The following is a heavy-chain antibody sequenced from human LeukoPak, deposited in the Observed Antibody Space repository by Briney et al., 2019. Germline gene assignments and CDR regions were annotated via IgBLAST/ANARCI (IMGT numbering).Heavy chain of an antibody. V-gene: IGHV1-2*02. CDR2: INPNSGGT. D-gene: IGHD3-10*01. Sequence: ASVKVSCKASGYTFTGYYMYWVRQAPGQGLEWMGWINPNSGGTNYAQKFQGRVTMNRDTSISTAYMELSRLRSDDTAVYYCARGGEYYYGSGSYYMQHYWGRGTLVTVSS. J-gene: IGHJ4*02. CDR1: GYTFTGYY. CDR3: ARGGEYYYGSGSYYMQHY.